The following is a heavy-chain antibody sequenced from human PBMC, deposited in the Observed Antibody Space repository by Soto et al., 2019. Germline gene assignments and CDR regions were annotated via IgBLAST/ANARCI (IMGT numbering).Heavy chain of an antibody. Sequence: GASVKVSCKASGYTFTSYYMHWVRQAPGQGLEWMGIINPSGGSTSYAQKFQGRVTMTRDTSTSTVYMELSSLRSEDTAVYYCARDLAAYRGGDCYSRYFDYWGQGTLVTVSS. D-gene: IGHD2-21*02. CDR3: ARDLAAYRGGDCYSRYFDY. J-gene: IGHJ4*02. CDR1: GYTFTSYY. CDR2: INPSGGST. V-gene: IGHV1-46*01.